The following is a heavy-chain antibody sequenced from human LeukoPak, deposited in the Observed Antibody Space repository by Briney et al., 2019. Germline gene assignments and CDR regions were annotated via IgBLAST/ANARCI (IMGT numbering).Heavy chain of an antibody. CDR1: GGSISGYF. J-gene: IGHJ4*02. CDR2: MYTDGST. V-gene: IGHV4-4*07. CDR3: ARVRRDINYFDC. D-gene: IGHD3-9*01. Sequence: SETLSLTCSVSGGSISGYFWGWIRQPAGKGLEWIGRMYTDGSTTYNPSLESRVTMSVDTSKNQFSLKLSSVTAADTAVYYCARVRRDINYFDCWGQGTLVTVSS.